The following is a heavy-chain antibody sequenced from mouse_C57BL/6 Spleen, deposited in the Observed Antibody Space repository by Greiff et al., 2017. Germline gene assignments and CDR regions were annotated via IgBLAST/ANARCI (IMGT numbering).Heavy chain of an antibody. CDR3: ARLYYGSYAMDY. J-gene: IGHJ4*01. Sequence: VQLQQPGAELVRPGSSVKLSCKASGYTFTSYWMHWVKQRPIQGLEWIGNIDPSDSETHYNQKFKDKATLTVDKSSSTAYMQLSSLTSEDSAVYYCARLYYGSYAMDYWGQGTSVTVSS. D-gene: IGHD1-1*01. CDR2: IDPSDSET. CDR1: GYTFTSYW. V-gene: IGHV1-52*01.